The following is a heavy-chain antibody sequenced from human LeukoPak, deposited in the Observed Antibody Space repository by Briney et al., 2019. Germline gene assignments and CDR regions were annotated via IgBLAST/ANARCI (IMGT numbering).Heavy chain of an antibody. V-gene: IGHV3-7*01. CDR3: ARDRKSRDGYNWYNWFDP. CDR2: IKQDGSEK. Sequence: GGSLRLSCAASGFTFSSYWMSWVRQAPGKGLEWVANIKQDGSEKYYVDSVKGRFTISRDNAKNSLYLQMNSLRAEDTAVNYCARDRKSRDGYNWYNWFDPWGQGTLVTVSS. D-gene: IGHD5-24*01. J-gene: IGHJ5*02. CDR1: GFTFSSYW.